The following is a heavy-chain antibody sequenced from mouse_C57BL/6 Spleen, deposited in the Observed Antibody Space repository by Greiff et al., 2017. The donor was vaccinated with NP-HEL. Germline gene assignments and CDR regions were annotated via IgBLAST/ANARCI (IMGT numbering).Heavy chain of an antibody. V-gene: IGHV1-55*01. Sequence: QVQLQQPGAELVKPGASVKMSCKASGYTFTSYWITWVKQRPGQGLEWIGDIYPGSGSTNYNEKFKSKATLTVDTSSSTAYMQLSSLTSEDSAVYYCARSRYYGSTPQAWFAYWGQGTLVTVSA. CDR2: IYPGSGST. CDR3: ARSRYYGSTPQAWFAY. D-gene: IGHD1-1*01. CDR1: GYTFTSYW. J-gene: IGHJ3*01.